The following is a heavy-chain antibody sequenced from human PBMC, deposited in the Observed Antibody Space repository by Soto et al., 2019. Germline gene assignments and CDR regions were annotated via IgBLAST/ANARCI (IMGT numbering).Heavy chain of an antibody. CDR2: VYYGGST. D-gene: IGHD3-22*01. CDR3: AGGDYYHSSGYYFYYYTKDV. V-gene: IGHV4-39*01. CDR1: GCSISSSSYY. Sequence: SETLSLTCTVSGCSISSSSYYWGWIRQPPGKGLEWIGNVYYGGSTYYNPSLKSRVTISVEASKSQFSLKLSSVTAADTAVYYCAGGDYYHSSGYYFYYYTKDVWGQGTTVTVSS. J-gene: IGHJ6*02.